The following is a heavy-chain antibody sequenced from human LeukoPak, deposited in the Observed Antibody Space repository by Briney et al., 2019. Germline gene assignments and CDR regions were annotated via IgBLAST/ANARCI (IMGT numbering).Heavy chain of an antibody. J-gene: IGHJ6*03. CDR2: IIPILGIA. CDR1: GGTFSSYT. CDR3: ARETPGGYDSFVYYYYMDV. V-gene: IGHV1-69*04. D-gene: IGHD5-12*01. Sequence: ASVKVSCKASGGTFSSYTISWVRQDPGQGLEWMGRIIPILGIANYAQKFQGRVTITADKSTSTAYMELSSLRSEDTAVYYCARETPGGYDSFVYYYYMDVWGKGTTVTVSS.